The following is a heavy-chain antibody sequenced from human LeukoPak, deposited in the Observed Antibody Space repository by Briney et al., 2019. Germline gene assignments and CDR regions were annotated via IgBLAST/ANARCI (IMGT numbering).Heavy chain of an antibody. D-gene: IGHD3-22*01. Sequence: GRSLRLSCTASGFTFGDYAMSWVRQAPRKGLEWVGFIRSKTYGGTTEYAASVKDRFTISRDDSKSIAYLQMSSLKTEDTAVYYCTRDYYDSSGYYTIANWGQGTLVTVSS. CDR3: TRDYYDSSGYYTIAN. V-gene: IGHV3-49*04. CDR1: GFTFGDYA. J-gene: IGHJ4*02. CDR2: IRSKTYGGTT.